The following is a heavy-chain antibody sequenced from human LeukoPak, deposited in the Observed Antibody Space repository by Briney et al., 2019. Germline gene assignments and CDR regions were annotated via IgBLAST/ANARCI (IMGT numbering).Heavy chain of an antibody. V-gene: IGHV4-4*08. CDR3: VRDRELTY. CDR2: VYSSGNT. D-gene: IGHD3-10*01. Sequence: AETLSPTCTVSDGSISIYYWSWIRQPPGKGLEWIGYVYSSGNTNYSPSLKGRAIISADTSKNQFSLKLTSVTAADTAVYYCVRDRELTYWGQGILVTVSS. J-gene: IGHJ4*02. CDR1: DGSISIYY.